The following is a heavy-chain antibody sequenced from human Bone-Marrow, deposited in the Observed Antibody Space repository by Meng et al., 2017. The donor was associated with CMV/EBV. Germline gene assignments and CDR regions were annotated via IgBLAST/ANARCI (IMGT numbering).Heavy chain of an antibody. V-gene: IGHV4-39*07. Sequence: GSLRLSCTVSGGSISSSSYYWGWIRQPPGKGLEWIGSIYYSGSTYYNPSLKSRVTISVATSKNQFSLKLSSVTAADTAVYYCARDVLWFGELWDDWGQGTLVTVSS. CDR1: GGSISSSSYY. CDR2: IYYSGST. D-gene: IGHD3-10*01. CDR3: ARDVLWFGELWDD. J-gene: IGHJ4*02.